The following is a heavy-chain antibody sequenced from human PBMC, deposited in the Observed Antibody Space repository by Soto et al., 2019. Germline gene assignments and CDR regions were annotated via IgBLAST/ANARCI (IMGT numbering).Heavy chain of an antibody. CDR3: AKEITMIVVAADAFDI. Sequence: GGSLRLSCAASGFTFSSYAMSWVRQAPGKGLEWVSAISGSGGSTYYADSVKGRFTISRDNSKNTLYLQMNSLRAEDTAVYYCAKEITMIVVAADAFDIWGQGTTVTVSS. CDR1: GFTFSSYA. J-gene: IGHJ3*02. CDR2: ISGSGGST. V-gene: IGHV3-23*01. D-gene: IGHD3-22*01.